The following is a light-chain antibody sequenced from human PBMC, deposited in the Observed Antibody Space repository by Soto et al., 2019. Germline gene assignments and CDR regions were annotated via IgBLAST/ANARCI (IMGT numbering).Light chain of an antibody. CDR3: MSYAGGNSVT. CDR2: EVT. CDR1: VNDVGRYDY. Sequence: QSALTQPPSASGSLGLSVTLSCSGTVNDVGRYDYVSWYQQHPGKAPKLLIYEVTKRPSGVPDRFSASKSGNSASLTVSGLQDEDEADYYCMSYAGGNSVTFGGGTKLTVL. V-gene: IGLV2-8*01. J-gene: IGLJ2*01.